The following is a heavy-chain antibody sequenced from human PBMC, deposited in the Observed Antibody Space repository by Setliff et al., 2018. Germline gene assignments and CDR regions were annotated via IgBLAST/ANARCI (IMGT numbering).Heavy chain of an antibody. CDR2: VDPEDGHT. CDR1: GYTFTDYY. J-gene: IGHJ4*02. Sequence: EASVKVSCKASGYTFTDYYMHWVQQAPGKGLEWMGRVDPEDGHTKYAEKFQGRITISADMSLDIAHMELGCLTSEDTAVYYCTTGLRHGVPYFDLWGQGTLVTVSS. CDR3: TTGLRHGVPYFDL. D-gene: IGHD3-10*01. V-gene: IGHV1-69-2*01.